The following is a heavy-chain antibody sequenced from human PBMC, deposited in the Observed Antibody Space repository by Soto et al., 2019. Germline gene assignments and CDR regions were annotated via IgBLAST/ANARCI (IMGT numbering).Heavy chain of an antibody. Sequence: QLVESGGGLVQPGGSLRLSCDASGFTVSGHYMSWVRQAPGKGLEWASVLDSGGTTYYANSLTGRFTISRDNSRNTVYLQMNSLRAEDTAVYYCARDRPISEYRSSGALCLWGQGTLVSVSS. J-gene: IGHJ4*02. V-gene: IGHV3-66*01. CDR2: LDSGGTT. D-gene: IGHD6-6*01. CDR3: ARDRPISEYRSSGALCL. CDR1: GFTVSGHY.